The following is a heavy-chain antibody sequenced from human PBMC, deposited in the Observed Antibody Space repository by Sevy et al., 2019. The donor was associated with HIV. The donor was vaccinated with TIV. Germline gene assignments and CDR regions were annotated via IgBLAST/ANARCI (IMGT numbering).Heavy chain of an antibody. J-gene: IGHJ4*02. Sequence: GGSLRLSCVGSGFTFEDYALHWVRQAPGKGLEWVSGISWNSGSLDYADSVRGRFTIFRDNAKKTLYLQMDSLRSEDTALFHCVKAPMTGAAPFFDFWCQGTAVTVSS. D-gene: IGHD6-19*01. V-gene: IGHV3-9*01. CDR1: GFTFEDYA. CDR3: VKAPMTGAAPFFDF. CDR2: ISWNSGSL.